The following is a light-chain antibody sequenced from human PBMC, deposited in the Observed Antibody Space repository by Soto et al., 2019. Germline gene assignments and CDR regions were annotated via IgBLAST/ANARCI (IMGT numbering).Light chain of an antibody. J-gene: IGKJ5*01. Sequence: DIQMTQSPSILCASVGDSVTIACRASQTIDSWVAWYQQKPGKAPKLLVYDATSLESGVSSRFSGSGYGTDFTLSINNLQPDDFATYYCQQYNRLITFGQGTRLEI. CDR2: DAT. CDR1: QTIDSW. V-gene: IGKV1-5*01. CDR3: QQYNRLIT.